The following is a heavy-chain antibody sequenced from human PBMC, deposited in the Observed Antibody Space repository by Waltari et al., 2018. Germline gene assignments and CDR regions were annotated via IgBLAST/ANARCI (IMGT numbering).Heavy chain of an antibody. Sequence: QVQLVESGGGVVQPGRSLRLSCAASGFTFTRYAMHWVRQAPGKGLEWVAVIWYDGSNKYYADSVKGRFTISRDNSKNTLYLQMNSLRAEDTAMYYCAKLKQQLVDYWGQGTLVTVSS. J-gene: IGHJ4*02. V-gene: IGHV3-33*08. D-gene: IGHD6-13*01. CDR1: GFTFTRYA. CDR3: AKLKQQLVDY. CDR2: IWYDGSNK.